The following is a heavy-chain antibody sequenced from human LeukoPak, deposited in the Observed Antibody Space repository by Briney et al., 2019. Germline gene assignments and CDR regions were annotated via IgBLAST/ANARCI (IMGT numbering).Heavy chain of an antibody. CDR2: IWYDGSNK. V-gene: IGHV3-33*01. Sequence: GGSLRLSCAASGFTFSSYGMHWVRQAPGKGLEWVAVIWYDGSNKYYADSVKGRFTISRDNSKNTLYLQMNSLRAEDTAVYYCAREFGRIAAAGKRGGYDHFDYWGQGTLVTVSS. J-gene: IGHJ4*02. CDR3: AREFGRIAAAGKRGGYDHFDY. D-gene: IGHD6-13*01. CDR1: GFTFSSYG.